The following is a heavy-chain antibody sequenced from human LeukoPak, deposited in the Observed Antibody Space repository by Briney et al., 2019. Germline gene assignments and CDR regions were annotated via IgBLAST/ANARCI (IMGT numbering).Heavy chain of an antibody. CDR1: GGSLTNYA. J-gene: IGHJ5*02. CDR3: ERGVEDDLAGYYWGDWFDP. V-gene: IGHV1-69*04. Sequence: SLKVSCKATGGSLTNYAVSWVRQAPGQGLEWRGRIIVTLGTPNYAQKFQGRVAITADKSTSTAYMELSNLRCEGTDVSYWERGVEDDLAGYYWGDWFDPWGQGTLVTVSS. CDR2: IIVTLGTP. D-gene: IGHD3-9*01.